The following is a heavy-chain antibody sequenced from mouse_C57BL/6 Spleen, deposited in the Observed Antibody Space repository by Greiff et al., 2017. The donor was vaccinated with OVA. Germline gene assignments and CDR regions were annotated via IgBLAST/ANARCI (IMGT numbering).Heavy chain of an antibody. D-gene: IGHD2-4*01. CDR2: ISNGGGST. Sequence: EVKLVESGGGLVQPGGSLKLSCAASGFTFSDYYMYWVRQTPEKRLEWVAYISNGGGSTYYPDTVKGRFTISRDNAKNTLYLQMSRLKSENTAMYYCARLRKDYDGDFAYWGQGTLVTVSA. CDR3: ARLRKDYDGDFAY. V-gene: IGHV5-12*01. J-gene: IGHJ3*01. CDR1: GFTFSDYY.